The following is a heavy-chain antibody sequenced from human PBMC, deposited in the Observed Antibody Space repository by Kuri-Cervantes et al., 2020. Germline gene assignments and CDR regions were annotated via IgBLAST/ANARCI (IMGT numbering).Heavy chain of an antibody. D-gene: IGHD6-19*01. CDR3: ARGGWYQDY. V-gene: IGHV4-59*01. Sequence: GSLRLSCTVSGGSISSYYWSWIRQPPGKGLEWIGYTYYSGSTNYNPSLKSRVTISVDTSRNQFSLKLDSVTAADTAVYFCARGGWYQDYWGQGTLVTVSS. CDR2: TYYSGST. CDR1: GGSISSYY. J-gene: IGHJ4*02.